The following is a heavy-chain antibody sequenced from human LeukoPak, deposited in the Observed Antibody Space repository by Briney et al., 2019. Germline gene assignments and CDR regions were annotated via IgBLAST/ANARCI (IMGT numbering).Heavy chain of an antibody. Sequence: SETLSLTCTVSGGSISNYYWSWIRQPPGKGLECIGFIYYSGSANYNPSLKSRVTISVDTSKNQFSLKLRSVTAADTAIYYYARAIAYYDNSGYHKWFDPWGQGTLVTVSS. J-gene: IGHJ5*02. CDR2: IYYSGSA. V-gene: IGHV4-59*01. D-gene: IGHD3-22*01. CDR1: GGSISNYY. CDR3: ARAIAYYDNSGYHKWFDP.